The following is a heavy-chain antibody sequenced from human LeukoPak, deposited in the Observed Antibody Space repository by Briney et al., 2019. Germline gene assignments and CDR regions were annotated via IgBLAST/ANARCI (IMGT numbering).Heavy chain of an antibody. CDR2: INGDGSRT. Sequence: GGSLRLSCAASGFTFSTYWMHWVRQAPGKGLVWVSRINGDGSRTNYADSGKGRFTVSRDNAKNTLYLQMNSLRAEDTAVYYCARFSPYCSNSVCYTAFDIWGQGTLVTVSS. D-gene: IGHD2-8*01. CDR3: ARFSPYCSNSVCYTAFDI. J-gene: IGHJ3*02. V-gene: IGHV3-74*01. CDR1: GFTFSTYW.